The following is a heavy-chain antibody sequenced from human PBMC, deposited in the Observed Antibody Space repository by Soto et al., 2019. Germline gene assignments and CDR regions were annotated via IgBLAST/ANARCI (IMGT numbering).Heavy chain of an antibody. CDR1: GYTFTGYY. CDR2: INPNSGGT. CDR3: AKDRVKYSISCGLDV. D-gene: IGHD6-6*01. J-gene: IGHJ6*02. Sequence: ASVKVSCKASGYTFTGYYMHWVLQAPGQGLEWMGWINPNSGGTNYAQKFQGRVTMTRDTSISTAYMELSRLRSDDTAVYYCAKDRVKYSISCGLDVWGQGTTVTVSS. V-gene: IGHV1-2*02.